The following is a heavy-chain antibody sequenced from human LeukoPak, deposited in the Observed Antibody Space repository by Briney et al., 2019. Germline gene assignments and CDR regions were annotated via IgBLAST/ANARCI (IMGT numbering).Heavy chain of an antibody. J-gene: IGHJ4*02. V-gene: IGHV3-21*01. Sequence: GGSLRLSCAASGFTFSSYSMNWVRQAPGKGLEWVSSISSSSSYIYYADSVKGRFTISRDNSKNMLYLQMNSLRAEDTAVYYCAKGWLQFFDYWGQGTLVTVSS. D-gene: IGHD5-24*01. CDR2: ISSSSSYI. CDR1: GFTFSSYS. CDR3: AKGWLQFFDY.